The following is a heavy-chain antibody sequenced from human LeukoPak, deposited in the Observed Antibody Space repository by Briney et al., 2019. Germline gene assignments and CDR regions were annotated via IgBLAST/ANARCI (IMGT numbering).Heavy chain of an antibody. CDR3: ARAYGSGIYTLLFFDF. CDR1: GYTFTSYY. Sequence: ASVTVSCKASGYTFTSYYMHWVRQAPGQGLEWMGIINPSSGTTSYAQKFHGRLTMTSDTSTSTVYMELSSLRSEDTAVYYCARAYGSGIYTLLFFDFWGQGTLVTVSS. CDR2: INPSSGTT. V-gene: IGHV1-46*01. J-gene: IGHJ4*02. D-gene: IGHD3-10*01.